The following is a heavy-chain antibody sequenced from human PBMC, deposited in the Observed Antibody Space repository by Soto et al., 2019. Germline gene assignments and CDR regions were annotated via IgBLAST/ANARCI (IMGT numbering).Heavy chain of an antibody. Sequence: SETLSLTCIVSGDSVTSGSYYWTWLRQPPGKGLEWIGYISYTGRTKYNPSLQSRVTISVDTSKNDLSLNLSSVTAADTAVYFCAREWGLLPYYVMNVWGHGTAVTVSS. D-gene: IGHD7-27*01. V-gene: IGHV4-61*03. CDR3: AREWGLLPYYVMNV. J-gene: IGHJ6*02. CDR1: GDSVTSGSYY. CDR2: ISYTGRT.